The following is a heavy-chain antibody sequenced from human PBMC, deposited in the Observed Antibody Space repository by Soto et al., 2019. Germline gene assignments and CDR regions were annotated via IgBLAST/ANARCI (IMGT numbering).Heavy chain of an antibody. D-gene: IGHD2-2*01. CDR2: ISGSGGST. J-gene: IGHJ3*02. CDR3: AKGGGYCSSTSCYVFDI. V-gene: IGHV3-23*01. Sequence: GGSLRLSCAASGFTFSSYAMSWVRQAPGKGLEWVSAISGSGGSTYYADSVKGRFTISRDNSKNTLYLQMNSLRAEDTAVYYCAKGGGYCSSTSCYVFDIWGQGTMVTVSS. CDR1: GFTFSSYA.